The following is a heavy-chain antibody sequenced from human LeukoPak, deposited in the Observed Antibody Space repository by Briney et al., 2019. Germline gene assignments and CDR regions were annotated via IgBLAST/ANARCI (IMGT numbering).Heavy chain of an antibody. J-gene: IGHJ4*02. CDR1: GYTFTSYY. V-gene: IGHV1-18*04. CDR2: ISAYNGNT. Sequence: ASVKVSCKASGYTFTSYYMHWVRQAPGQGLEWMGWISAYNGNTNYAQKLQGRVTMTTDTSTSTAYMELRSLRSDDTAVYYCARFGSRGYYYFFDYWGQGTLVTVSS. D-gene: IGHD3-22*01. CDR3: ARFGSRGYYYFFDY.